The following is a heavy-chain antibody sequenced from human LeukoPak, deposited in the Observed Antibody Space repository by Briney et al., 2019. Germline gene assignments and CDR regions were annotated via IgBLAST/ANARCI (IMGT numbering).Heavy chain of an antibody. Sequence: GGSLRLSCAASGFTFDDYAMHWVRQAPGKGLEWVSGISWNSGSIGYADSVKGRFTISRDNAKNSLYLQMKSLRAEDTALYYCAKDMSGYSSGHDCDYWGPGTLVTVSS. CDR3: AKDMSGYSSGHDCDY. CDR2: ISWNSGSI. CDR1: GFTFDDYA. V-gene: IGHV3-9*01. D-gene: IGHD6-19*01. J-gene: IGHJ4*02.